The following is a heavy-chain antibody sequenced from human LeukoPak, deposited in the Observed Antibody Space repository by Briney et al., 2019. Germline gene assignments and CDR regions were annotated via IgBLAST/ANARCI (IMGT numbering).Heavy chain of an antibody. V-gene: IGHV4-59*01. CDR3: ARGDYGGRIVPLDS. CDR1: GGSISIYH. Sequence: SETLPLTCTVSGGSISIYHWSWLRQPPGKGLEWIGYIYYTGSTNYNPSTTYNPSLKSRVTISVDTSKNQFSLKLNSVTAADTAVYYCARGDYGGRIVPLDSWGQGTLVTVSS. J-gene: IGHJ4*02. CDR2: IYYTGST. D-gene: IGHD4-23*01.